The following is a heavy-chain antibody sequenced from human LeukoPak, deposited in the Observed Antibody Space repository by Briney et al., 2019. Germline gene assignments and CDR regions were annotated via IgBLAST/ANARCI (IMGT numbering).Heavy chain of an antibody. CDR3: ARGAYDSNGFTANHDY. Sequence: GGSLRLSCAGSGFTVRSCYMSWVRQAPGKGLEWVSVLYSDGSTFYADSVKGRFTISRDNSKNMLHLQMNNLRVEDSAVYYCARGAYDSNGFTANHDYWGQGTLVTVSS. CDR2: LYSDGST. V-gene: IGHV3-53*01. D-gene: IGHD3-22*01. CDR1: GFTVRSCY. J-gene: IGHJ4*02.